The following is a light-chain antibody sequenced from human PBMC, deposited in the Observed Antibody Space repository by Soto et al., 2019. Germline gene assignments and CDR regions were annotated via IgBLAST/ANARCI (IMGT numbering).Light chain of an antibody. CDR2: GAS. V-gene: IGKV3-20*01. J-gene: IGKJ1*01. CDR3: HQYGGSPQT. CDR1: QSVSNY. Sequence: EIVLTQSPGTLSLSPGERATLSCRASQSVSNYLAWYQRKPGQAPRLLIYGASSRATGFPDRFSGSGSGTDFTLTISRLEPEYFAVYFCHQYGGSPQTFGQGTKVDI.